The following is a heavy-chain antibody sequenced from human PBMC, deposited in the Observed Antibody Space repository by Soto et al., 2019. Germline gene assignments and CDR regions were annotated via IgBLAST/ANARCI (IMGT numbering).Heavy chain of an antibody. CDR2: INPNSGGT. CDR3: ARNQYSSSPNYYYYGMDV. D-gene: IGHD6-6*01. CDR1: GYTFTGYY. Sequence: GASVKVSCKASGYTFTGYYMHWVRQAPGQGLEWMGWINPNSGGTNYAQKFQGRVTMTRDTSISTAYMELSRLRSDDTAVYYCARNQYSSSPNYYYYGMDVWGQGTTVTVSS. J-gene: IGHJ6*02. V-gene: IGHV1-2*02.